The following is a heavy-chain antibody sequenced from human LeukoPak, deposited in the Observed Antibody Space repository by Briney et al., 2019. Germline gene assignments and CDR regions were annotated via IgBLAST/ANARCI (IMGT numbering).Heavy chain of an antibody. CDR3: ARGNHYDFWSGYYYYYMDA. D-gene: IGHD3-3*01. CDR1: GGSFSGYY. J-gene: IGHJ6*03. Sequence: PSETLSLTCAVYGGSFSGYYWSWIRQPPGKGLEWIGEINHSGSTNYNPSLKSRVTISVDTSKNQFSLKLSSVTAADTAVYYCARGNHYDFWSGYYYYYMDAWGKGTTVTVSS. V-gene: IGHV4-34*01. CDR2: INHSGST.